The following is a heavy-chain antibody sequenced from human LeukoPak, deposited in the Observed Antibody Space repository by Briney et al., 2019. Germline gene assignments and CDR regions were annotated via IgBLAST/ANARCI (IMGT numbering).Heavy chain of an antibody. V-gene: IGHV3-48*03. D-gene: IGHD1-26*01. CDR3: ARGAYSGSYYVFDY. Sequence: GGSLRLPCAASGFTFSSYEMNWVRQAPGKGLEWVSYISSSGSTIYYADSVKGRFTISRDNAKNSLYLQMNSLRAEDTAVYYCARGAYSGSYYVFDYWGQGTLVTVSS. CDR1: GFTFSSYE. J-gene: IGHJ4*02. CDR2: ISSSGSTI.